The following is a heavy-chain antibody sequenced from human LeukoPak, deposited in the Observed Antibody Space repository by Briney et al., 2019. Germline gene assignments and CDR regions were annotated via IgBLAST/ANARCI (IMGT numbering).Heavy chain of an antibody. D-gene: IGHD3-22*01. Sequence: GGSLRLSCAASGFSFSNAWMNWVRQAPGKGLEWVSSISSSSSYIYYADSVKGRFTISRDNAKNSLYLQMNSLRAEDTAVYYCARDGSYSSGYYYYFDYWGQGTLVTVSS. V-gene: IGHV3-21*01. CDR2: ISSSSSYI. J-gene: IGHJ4*02. CDR1: GFSFSNAW. CDR3: ARDGSYSSGYYYYFDY.